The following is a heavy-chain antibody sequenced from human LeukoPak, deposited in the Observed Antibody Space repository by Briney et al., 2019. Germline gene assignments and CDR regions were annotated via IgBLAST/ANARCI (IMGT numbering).Heavy chain of an antibody. V-gene: IGHV6-1*01. CDR2: TYYRSKWYN. D-gene: IGHD6-13*01. Sequence: SQTLSLTCAISGDSVSSNSAAWNWIRQSPSRGLEWLGRTYYRSKWYNDYAVSVKSRITINPDTSKNQFSLQLNSVTPEDTAVYYCARAVGGWYSSSCPPICDYYYYMDVWGKGTTVTVSS. J-gene: IGHJ6*03. CDR3: ARAVGGWYSSSCPPICDYYYYMDV. CDR1: GDSVSSNSAA.